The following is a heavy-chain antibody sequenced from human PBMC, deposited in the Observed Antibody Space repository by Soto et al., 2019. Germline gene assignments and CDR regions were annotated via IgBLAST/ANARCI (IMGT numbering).Heavy chain of an antibody. D-gene: IGHD1-26*01. V-gene: IGHV3-23*01. J-gene: IGHJ4*02. CDR3: ARQGSGSYYDY. Sequence: EVQLLESGGGLVQPGGSLRLSCAASGFTFSSYAMRWVRQAPVKGLEWVSAISGSGGSTYYADSVKGRFTISRDNSKNTLYLQMSSLGAEDTAVYYCARQGSGSYYDYWGQGPLVTVSS. CDR2: ISGSGGST. CDR1: GFTFSSYA.